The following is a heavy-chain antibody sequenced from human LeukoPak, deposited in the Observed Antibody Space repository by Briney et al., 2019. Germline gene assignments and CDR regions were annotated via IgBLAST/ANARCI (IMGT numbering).Heavy chain of an antibody. Sequence: GGSLRLSCAASGFTFSSYAMSWVRQAPGKGLEWVSAISGSGGSTYYADSVKGRFTISRDNSKNTLYLQMNSLRAEDTAVYYCAKLAYGYYDSSGYYYFDYWGRGTLVTVSS. CDR2: ISGSGGST. J-gene: IGHJ4*02. D-gene: IGHD3-22*01. CDR1: GFTFSSYA. V-gene: IGHV3-23*01. CDR3: AKLAYGYYDSSGYYYFDY.